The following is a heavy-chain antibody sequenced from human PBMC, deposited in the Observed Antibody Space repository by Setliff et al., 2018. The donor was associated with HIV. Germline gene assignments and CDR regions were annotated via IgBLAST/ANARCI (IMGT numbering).Heavy chain of an antibody. V-gene: IGHV4-61*09. Sequence: SETLSLTCTVSGGSITTGSYYWSWIRQPAGQGLEWIGHIYASDSSGSTNYNPSLKSRVTISLDTSKNQFSLKLSSVAAADTAVYYCARGPGIAAAGTRTHFFDYWGQGTLVTVSS. CDR3: ARGPGIAAAGTRTHFFDY. CDR2: IYASDSSGST. D-gene: IGHD6-13*01. J-gene: IGHJ4*02. CDR1: GGSITTGSYY.